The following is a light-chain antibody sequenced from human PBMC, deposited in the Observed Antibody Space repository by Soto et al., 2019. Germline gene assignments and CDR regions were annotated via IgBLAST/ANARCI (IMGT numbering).Light chain of an antibody. J-gene: IGLJ2*01. CDR3: QSYDSSLSGYG. Sequence: QSVLTQPPSVSEAPGQRVTISCTGSSSNIGAGYEAHWYQQVPGTAAKLLIYENNNRPSGVPDRFSGSKSGTSASLAITGLQAEDEAGYYCQSYDSSLSGYGFGAGTKLTVL. V-gene: IGLV1-40*01. CDR2: ENN. CDR1: SSNIGAGYE.